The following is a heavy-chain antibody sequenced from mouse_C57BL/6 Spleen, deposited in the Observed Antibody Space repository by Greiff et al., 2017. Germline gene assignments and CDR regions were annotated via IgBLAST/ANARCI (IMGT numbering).Heavy chain of an antibody. CDR2: IYPGDGDT. J-gene: IGHJ4*01. CDR3: AREGYGGYAMDY. Sequence: VKLMESGPELVKPGASVKISCKASGYAFSSSWMNWVKQRPGKGLEWIGRIYPGDGDTNYNGKFKGKATLTADKSSSTAYMQLSSLTSEDSAVYFCAREGYGGYAMDYWGQGTSVTVSS. D-gene: IGHD2-2*01. V-gene: IGHV1-82*01. CDR1: GYAFSSSW.